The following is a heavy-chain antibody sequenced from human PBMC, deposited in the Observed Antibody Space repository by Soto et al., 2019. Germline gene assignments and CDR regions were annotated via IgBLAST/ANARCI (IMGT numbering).Heavy chain of an antibody. D-gene: IGHD1-26*01. Sequence: QVQLVESGGGVVQPGRSLRLSCAASGFTFSSYGMHWVRQAPGKWLEWVAVISYDGSNKYYADSVKGRFTISRDNSKNTLYLQMNSLRAEDTAVYYCAKEGIVGATLADYWGQGTLVTVSS. V-gene: IGHV3-30*18. CDR1: GFTFSSYG. CDR3: AKEGIVGATLADY. CDR2: ISYDGSNK. J-gene: IGHJ4*02.